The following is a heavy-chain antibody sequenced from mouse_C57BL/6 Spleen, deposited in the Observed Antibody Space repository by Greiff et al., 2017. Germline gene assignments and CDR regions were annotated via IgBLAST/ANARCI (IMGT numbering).Heavy chain of an antibody. CDR1: GSAFSSSW. Sequence: VQLQESGVQLVKPGASVKLSCKASGSAFSSSWMNWVKQRPGKGLDWIGQIYPGDGDTNYNGKFKGKATLTADKSSSTAYMQLSSLTSEDSAVYCCARSVGNYLYYAMDYWGQGTSVTVSS. J-gene: IGHJ4*01. D-gene: IGHD2-1*01. CDR2: IYPGDGDT. V-gene: IGHV1-80*01. CDR3: ARSVGNYLYYAMDY.